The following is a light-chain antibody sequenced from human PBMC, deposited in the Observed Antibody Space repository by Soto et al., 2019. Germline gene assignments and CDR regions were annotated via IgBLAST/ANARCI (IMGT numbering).Light chain of an antibody. V-gene: IGKV1-39*01. CDR1: QTISNF. CDR3: QQSYRNPRT. Sequence: DIQMTQSPSFLSASAGDRVTIFCRASQTISNFLHWYQQKPGKAPKLLIYSASNLESGVPSRFGGSGSGTDFTLTISSLEPEDFATYYCQQSYRNPRTFGLGTRVELK. J-gene: IGKJ1*01. CDR2: SAS.